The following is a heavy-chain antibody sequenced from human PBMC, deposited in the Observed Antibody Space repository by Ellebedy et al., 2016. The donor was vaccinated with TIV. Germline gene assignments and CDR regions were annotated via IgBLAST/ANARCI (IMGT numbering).Heavy chain of an antibody. J-gene: IGHJ4*02. CDR1: GFTFSCCA. CDR3: AKLPYSVPYFEY. Sequence: GESLKISCAASGFTFSCCAMSWVRQAPGKGLEWVSAISGSGGSTYYADSVKGRFTISRDNSKNTLYLQMNSLRAEDTAVYYCAKLPYSVPYFEYWGQGTLVTVSS. D-gene: IGHD4-11*01. V-gene: IGHV3-23*01. CDR2: ISGSGGST.